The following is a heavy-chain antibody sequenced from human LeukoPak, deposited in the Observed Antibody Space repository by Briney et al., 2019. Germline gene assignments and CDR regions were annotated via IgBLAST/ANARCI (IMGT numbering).Heavy chain of an antibody. CDR2: IYYSGST. J-gene: IGHJ5*02. Sequence: SETLSLTCTVSGGSISSSSYYWGWIRQPPGKGLEWIGSIYYSGSTYYNPSLKSRVTISVDTSKNQFSLKLSSVTAADTAVYYCARGPSSGGTSRLVQRDWFDPWGQGTLVTVSS. D-gene: IGHD2-15*01. CDR1: GGSISSSSYY. V-gene: IGHV4-39*07. CDR3: ARGPSSGGTSRLVQRDWFDP.